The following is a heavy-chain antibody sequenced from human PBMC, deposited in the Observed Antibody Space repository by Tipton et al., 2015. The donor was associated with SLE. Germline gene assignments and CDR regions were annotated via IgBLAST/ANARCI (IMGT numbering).Heavy chain of an antibody. CDR3: ARDRAICDTTSCFRSYFDY. D-gene: IGHD2-2*01. CDR2: IYSSGSFT. V-gene: IGHV4-61*02. Sequence: TLSLTCTVSGGSISSGDYFWSWIRQPAGKGVEWIGRIYSSGSFTTYNPSLKSRVTISVDTSKGQFSLKLSSVTAADTAVYYCARDRAICDTTSCFRSYFDYWGQGTLVTVSS. J-gene: IGHJ4*02. CDR1: GGSISSGDYF.